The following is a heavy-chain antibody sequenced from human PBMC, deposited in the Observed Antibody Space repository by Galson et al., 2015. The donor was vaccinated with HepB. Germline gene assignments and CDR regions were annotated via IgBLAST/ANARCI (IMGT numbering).Heavy chain of an antibody. Sequence: PALVKPTQTLTLTCTFSGFSLSTSGVGVGWIRQPPGKALEWLALIYWDDDKYYSPSLKSRLTITKDTSKNQVVLTMTNLDPVDTATYYCAHIPPDFLGEQLSWYFDLWGRGTLVTVAS. CDR3: AHIPPDFLGEQLSWYFDL. CDR1: GFSLSTSGVG. CDR2: IYWDDDK. V-gene: IGHV2-5*02. D-gene: IGHD3-16*01. J-gene: IGHJ2*01.